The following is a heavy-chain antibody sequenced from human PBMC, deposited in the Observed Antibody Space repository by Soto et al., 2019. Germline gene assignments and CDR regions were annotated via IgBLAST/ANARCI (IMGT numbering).Heavy chain of an antibody. Sequence: QVQLQESGPGLVKPSQTLSLTCTVSGGSISSGGYYWSWIRQHPGKGLEWIGYIYYSGSTYYNLSLKSRVTISVDTSKNQFSLKLSSVTAADTAVYYCARGGLGYCSGGSCYPYYFDYWGQGTLVTFSS. CDR2: IYYSGST. CDR3: ARGGLGYCSGGSCYPYYFDY. J-gene: IGHJ4*02. D-gene: IGHD2-15*01. V-gene: IGHV4-31*03. CDR1: GGSISSGGYY.